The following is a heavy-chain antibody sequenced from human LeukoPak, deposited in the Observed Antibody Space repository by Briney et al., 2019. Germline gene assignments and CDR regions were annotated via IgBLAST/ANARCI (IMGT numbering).Heavy chain of an antibody. Sequence: KPRGSLRLSCAASGFTFSNAWMSWARQAPGKGLEWVGRIKSTTDGGTTDYAAPVKGRFTISRDDSKNTLYVQMNSLKTEDTAVYYCTGRAYGYWGQRTLVTVSS. CDR3: TGRAYGY. CDR1: GFTFSNAW. V-gene: IGHV3-15*01. CDR2: IKSTTDGGTT. D-gene: IGHD2-8*01. J-gene: IGHJ4*02.